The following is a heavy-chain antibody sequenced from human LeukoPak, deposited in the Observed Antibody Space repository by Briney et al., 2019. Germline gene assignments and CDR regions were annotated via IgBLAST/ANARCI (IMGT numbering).Heavy chain of an antibody. Sequence: PGGSLRLSCAASGFTFSSYSMNWVRQAPGKGLEWFSSISSSSSYIYYADSVKGRFTISRDNAKNSLYLQMNSLRAEDTAVYYCARDLWSGYYFDYWGQGTLVTVSS. D-gene: IGHD2-8*02. V-gene: IGHV3-21*01. CDR2: ISSSSSYI. CDR3: ARDLWSGYYFDY. CDR1: GFTFSSYS. J-gene: IGHJ4*02.